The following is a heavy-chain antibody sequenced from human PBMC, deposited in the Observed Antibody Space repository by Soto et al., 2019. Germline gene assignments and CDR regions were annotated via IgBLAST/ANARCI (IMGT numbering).Heavy chain of an antibody. CDR3: TSGLYQTGTQYYYYYGMDV. CDR1: GFTFGDYA. Sequence: PGGSLRLSCTASGFTFGDYAMSWFRQAPGKGLEWVGFIRSKAYGGTTEYAASVKGRFTISRDDSKSIADLQMNGLKTEDTAVYYCTSGLYQTGTQYYYYYGMDVWGQGTTVTVSS. D-gene: IGHD1-7*01. V-gene: IGHV3-49*03. J-gene: IGHJ6*02. CDR2: IRSKAYGGTT.